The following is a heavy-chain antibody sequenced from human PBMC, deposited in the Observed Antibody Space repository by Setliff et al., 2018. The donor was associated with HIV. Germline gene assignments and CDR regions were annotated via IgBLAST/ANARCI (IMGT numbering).Heavy chain of an antibody. V-gene: IGHV4-4*07. J-gene: IGHJ3*02. CDR2: SYISGST. CDR1: GGSTSNYH. Sequence: PSETLSLTCTVSGGSTSNYHWSWIRQPAGKGLEWIGRSYISGSTNYNPSLKSRVTMSVDTSKNQFSLKLSSVTAAVTAVYYCARDHSGYDPDAFDIWGQGTMVTVSS. D-gene: IGHD5-12*01. CDR3: ARDHSGYDPDAFDI.